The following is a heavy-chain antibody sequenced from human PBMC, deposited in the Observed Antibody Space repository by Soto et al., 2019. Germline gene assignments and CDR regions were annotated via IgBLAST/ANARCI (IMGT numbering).Heavy chain of an antibody. D-gene: IGHD4-17*01. CDR2: ISGSGGST. CDR1: GFTFSSYA. CDR3: AKDPFHFLRVTTMFDY. Sequence: EVQLLESGGGLVQPGGSLRLSCAASGFTFSSYAMSWVRQAPGKGLEWVSAISGSGGSTYYADSVRGRFTISRDNSKNPLYQQMNSLRDEDTGVYYCAKDPFHFLRVTTMFDYWGQGTLVTVSS. V-gene: IGHV3-23*01. J-gene: IGHJ4*02.